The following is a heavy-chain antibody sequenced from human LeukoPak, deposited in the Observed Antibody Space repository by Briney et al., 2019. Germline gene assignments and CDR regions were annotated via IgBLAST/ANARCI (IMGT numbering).Heavy chain of an antibody. CDR1: GFTFSSYA. Sequence: GRSLRLSCAASGFTFSSYAMHWVRQAPGKGLEWVAVISYDGSNKYYADSVKGRFTISRDNSKNTLYLQMNSLRAEDTAVYYCAKVGSSGWYYWGQGTLVTVSS. CDR3: AKVGSSGWYY. CDR2: ISYDGSNK. J-gene: IGHJ4*02. V-gene: IGHV3-30*04. D-gene: IGHD6-19*01.